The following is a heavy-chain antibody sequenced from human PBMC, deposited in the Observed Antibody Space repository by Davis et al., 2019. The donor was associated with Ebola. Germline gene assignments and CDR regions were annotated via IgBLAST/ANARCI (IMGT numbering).Heavy chain of an antibody. CDR1: GGSFSGHY. D-gene: IGHD6-13*01. CDR2: INHSGST. Sequence: SETLSLTCPLYGGSFSGHYWSWIRQPPGKGLEWIGEINHSGSTNYNPSLKSRVTLSVDTSKNQFSLKLSSVTAADTAVYYCARGSSSGYSINWFDPWGQGTLVTVSS. J-gene: IGHJ5*02. V-gene: IGHV4-34*01. CDR3: ARGSSSGYSINWFDP.